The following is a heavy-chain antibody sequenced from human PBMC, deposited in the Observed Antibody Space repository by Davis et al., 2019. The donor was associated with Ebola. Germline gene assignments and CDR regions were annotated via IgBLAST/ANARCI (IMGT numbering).Heavy chain of an antibody. Sequence: ASVKVSCKASGYTFTAYYMHWVRQAPGQGLEWMGWISAYNGNTNYAQKVQGRVTMTTDTSTGTAYLDLRSLRSDDTAVYFCARTSIVGTTTTASDIWGQGTLVTVSS. D-gene: IGHD1-26*01. V-gene: IGHV1-18*04. J-gene: IGHJ3*02. CDR1: GYTFTAYY. CDR2: ISAYNGNT. CDR3: ARTSIVGTTTTASDI.